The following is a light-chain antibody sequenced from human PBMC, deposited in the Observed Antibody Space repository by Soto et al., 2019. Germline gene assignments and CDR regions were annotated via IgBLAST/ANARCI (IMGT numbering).Light chain of an antibody. CDR2: EVS. CDR1: SSDVGGYKY. V-gene: IGLV2-8*01. Sequence: QSVLTQPPSASGSPGQSVTISCTGTSSDVGGYKYVSWYQQHPGKAPELMINEVSKRPSGVPDRFSGSKSGNTASLTVSGLQAEDEADYYCSSYAGSNKGYVFGTGTKVTVL. J-gene: IGLJ1*01. CDR3: SSYAGSNKGYV.